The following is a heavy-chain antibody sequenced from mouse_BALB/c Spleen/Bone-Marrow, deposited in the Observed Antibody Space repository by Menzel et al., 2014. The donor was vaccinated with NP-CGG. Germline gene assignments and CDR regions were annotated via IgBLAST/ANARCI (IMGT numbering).Heavy chain of an antibody. J-gene: IGHJ2*01. CDR3: ARQIYFPYFDY. Sequence: EVHLVESGGGLVQPGGSLKPSCAASGFTFXSYTMSWVRQTPEKRLEWVAYISNGGGSTYYPDTVKGRFTISRDNAKNTLYLQMSSLKSEDTAMYYCARQIYFPYFDYWGQGTTLTVSS. CDR2: ISNGGGST. D-gene: IGHD2-1*01. CDR1: GFTFXSYT. V-gene: IGHV5-12-2*01.